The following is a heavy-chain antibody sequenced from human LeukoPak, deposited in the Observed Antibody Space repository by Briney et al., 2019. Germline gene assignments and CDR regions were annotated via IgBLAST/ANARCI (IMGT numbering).Heavy chain of an antibody. D-gene: IGHD2-2*01. V-gene: IGHV3-23*01. CDR3: AKSQRNDQQVVQRIDY. Sequence: GSLRLSCTASRFTFSTYAMSWVRQAPGKGLEWVSSISGSGDTTYYTGSVKGRFTISRDNSKNALYPQMSSLRAEDTAVYYCAKSQRNDQQVVQRIDYWGQGTLVTVSS. CDR1: RFTFSTYA. CDR2: ISGSGDTT. J-gene: IGHJ4*02.